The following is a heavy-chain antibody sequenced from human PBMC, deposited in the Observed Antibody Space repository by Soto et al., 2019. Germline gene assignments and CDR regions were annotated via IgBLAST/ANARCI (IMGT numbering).Heavy chain of an antibody. CDR2: IYPGDSDT. CDR1: GYSFTSYW. V-gene: IGHV5-51*01. J-gene: IGHJ6*04. CDR3: ARQLSTRGLTYYYYSVMAV. Sequence: GESLKISCKGSGYSFTSYWIGWVRQMPGKGLEWMGIIYPGDSDTRYSPSFQGQVTISADKSISTAYLQWSSLKASDTAMYYCARQLSTRGLTYYYYSVMAVWGKGTTVTVSS. D-gene: IGHD2-2*01.